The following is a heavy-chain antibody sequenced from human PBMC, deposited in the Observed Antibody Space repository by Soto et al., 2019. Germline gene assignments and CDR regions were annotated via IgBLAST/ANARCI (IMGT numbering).Heavy chain of an antibody. CDR2: ISYDGRNK. Sequence: QVQLVESGGNVVQPGRSLRLSCAASGFTFSSYAMHWVRQAPGKGLEWVAVISYDGRNKYYADSVKGRFTISRDNSKNTLYLQMNSLRAEATAVYYCTRELERLLGYWGQGTLVTVSS. CDR3: TRELERLLGY. CDR1: GFTFSSYA. J-gene: IGHJ4*02. V-gene: IGHV3-30*04. D-gene: IGHD3-3*01.